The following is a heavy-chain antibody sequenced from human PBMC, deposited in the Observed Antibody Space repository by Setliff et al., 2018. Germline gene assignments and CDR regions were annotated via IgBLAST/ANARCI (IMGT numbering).Heavy chain of an antibody. V-gene: IGHV3-73*01. Sequence: LRLSCAASGFTFSGSAMHWVRQASGKGLEWVGRIRSKANSYAAAYAASVKGRFTISRDDSKNTAYLQMNSLKTEDTAVYYCTRIRAGVHNFWSGYLFGGDYCYGMDVWGQGTTVTVSS. CDR3: TRIRAGVHNFWSGYLFGGDYCYGMDV. CDR2: IRSKANSYAA. J-gene: IGHJ6*02. CDR1: GFTFSGSA. D-gene: IGHD3-3*01.